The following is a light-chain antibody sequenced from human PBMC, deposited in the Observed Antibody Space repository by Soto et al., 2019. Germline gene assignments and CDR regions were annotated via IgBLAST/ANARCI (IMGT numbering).Light chain of an antibody. CDR2: DVS. V-gene: IGLV2-14*01. J-gene: IGLJ1*01. Sequence: QSALTQPASVSGSPGQSITISCPGTSSDVGGYNYVSWYQQHPGKAPKLMIYDVSNRPSGVSNRFSGSKSGNTASLTISGLQAEDEADYYCSSYTSSSTLLYVFGTGTKLTGL. CDR3: SSYTSSSTLLYV. CDR1: SSDVGGYNY.